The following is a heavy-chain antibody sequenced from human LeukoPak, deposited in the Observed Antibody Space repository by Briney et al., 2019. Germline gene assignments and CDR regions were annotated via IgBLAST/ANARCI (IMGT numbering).Heavy chain of an antibody. V-gene: IGHV4-61*08. CDR2: IYYSGST. J-gene: IGHJ5*02. CDR3: ARDRGLAARRPYNWFDP. CDR1: GGSISSGDYY. Sequence: SETLSLTCTVSGGSISSGDYYWSWIRQPPGKGLEWIGYIYYSGSTNYNPSLKSRVTISVDTSKNQFSLKLSSVTAADTAVYYCARDRGLAARRPYNWFDPWGQGTLVTVSS. D-gene: IGHD6-6*01.